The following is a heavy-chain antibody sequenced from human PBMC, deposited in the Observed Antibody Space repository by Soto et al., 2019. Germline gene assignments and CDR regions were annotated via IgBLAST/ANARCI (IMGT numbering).Heavy chain of an antibody. Sequence: ASVKVSCKASGYTFNSYAISWLRQAPGQGLEWMGWISAYNGNTNYAQKLQGRVTMTTDTSTSTAYMELRSLRSDDTAVYYCARDKLGHYNWFDPWGQGTLVTVSS. CDR2: ISAYNGNT. J-gene: IGHJ5*02. D-gene: IGHD7-27*01. V-gene: IGHV1-18*01. CDR3: ARDKLGHYNWFDP. CDR1: GYTFNSYA.